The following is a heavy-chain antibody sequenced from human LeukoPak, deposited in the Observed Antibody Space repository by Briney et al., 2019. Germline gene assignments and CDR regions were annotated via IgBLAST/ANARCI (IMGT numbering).Heavy chain of an antibody. CDR2: ISGSSTFI. CDR3: ARVPVMDFYYYSYMDV. J-gene: IGHJ6*03. Sequence: GGSLRLSCAASGFTFSAYGMHWARQAPGKGLEWVSSISGSSTFIYYADSVKGRFTISRDNAKNSLYLQMNSLRAEDTALYYCARVPVMDFYYYSYMDVWGKGTTVTVSS. CDR1: GFTFSAYG. D-gene: IGHD2-8*01. V-gene: IGHV3-21*04.